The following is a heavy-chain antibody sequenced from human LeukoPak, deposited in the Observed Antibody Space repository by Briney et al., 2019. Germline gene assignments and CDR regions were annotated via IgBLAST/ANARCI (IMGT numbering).Heavy chain of an antibody. CDR2: IKSKTDGGTT. Sequence: GGSLTLSCAASGFTFSNAWMSWVRQAPGKGLEWVGRIKSKTDGGTTDYAAPVKGRFTISRDDSKNTLYLQMNSLKTEDTAMYYCTTDVVGATRGYYYYYYMDVWGKGTTVTVSS. J-gene: IGHJ6*03. CDR1: GFTFSNAW. D-gene: IGHD1-26*01. V-gene: IGHV3-15*01. CDR3: TTDVVGATRGYYYYYYMDV.